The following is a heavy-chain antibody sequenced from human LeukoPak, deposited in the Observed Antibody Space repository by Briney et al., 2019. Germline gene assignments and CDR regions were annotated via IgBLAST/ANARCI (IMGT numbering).Heavy chain of an antibody. J-gene: IGHJ5*02. D-gene: IGHD6-13*01. CDR3: ARADSSSWSLWFDP. Sequence: SETLSLTCTVSGGSISSGSYYWSWIRQPAGKGLEWIGRIYTSGSTNYNPSLKSRVTISVDTSKNQFSLKLSSVTAADTAVYYCARADSSSWSLWFDPWGQGTLVTVSS. CDR1: GGSISSGSYY. CDR2: IYTSGST. V-gene: IGHV4-61*02.